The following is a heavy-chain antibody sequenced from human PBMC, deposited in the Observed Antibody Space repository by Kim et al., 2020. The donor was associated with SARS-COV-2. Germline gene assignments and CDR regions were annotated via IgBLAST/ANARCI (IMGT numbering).Heavy chain of an antibody. V-gene: IGHV6-1*01. CDR1: VDSVSSNSAA. D-gene: IGHD6-19*01. CDR3: ARELKVAGTYYYYYYGMDV. J-gene: IGHJ6*04. CDR2: TYYRSKWYN. Sequence: SQTLSLTCAISVDSVSSNSAAWNWIRQSPSRGLEWLGRTYYRSKWYNDYAVSVKSRITINPDTSKNQFSLQLNSVTPEDTAVYYCARELKVAGTYYYYYYGMDVWGKGTPVTVSS.